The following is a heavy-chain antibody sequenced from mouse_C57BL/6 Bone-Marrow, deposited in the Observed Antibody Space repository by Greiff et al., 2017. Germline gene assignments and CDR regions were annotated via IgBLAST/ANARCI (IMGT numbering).Heavy chain of an antibody. CDR3: ARPYYSNYWYFDV. CDR1: GYTFTSYW. V-gene: IGHV1-55*01. CDR2: IYPGIGST. Sequence: QVQLQQPGAELVKPGASVKMYCKDSGYTFTSYWITWVKQRPGQGLEWIGDIYPGIGSTHYNEKFKSKATLTVDTSSSTADMQLRSLTSEDSAVYYCARPYYSNYWYFDVWGTGTTVTVAS. J-gene: IGHJ1*03. D-gene: IGHD2-5*01.